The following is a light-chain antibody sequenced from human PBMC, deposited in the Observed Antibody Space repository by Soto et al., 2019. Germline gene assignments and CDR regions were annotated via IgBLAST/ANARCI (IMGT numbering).Light chain of an antibody. J-gene: IGKJ4*01. CDR2: LGS. Sequence: DIVMTQSPLSLPVTPGEPASISCRTSQSLLHSNGYNYLDWYLQKPGQSPQLLIYLGSNRASGVPDRFSGCGSGTDFTLKISRVEAEDVGVYYCMQALQPSLTFGGGTKVEIK. CDR3: MQALQPSLT. V-gene: IGKV2-28*01. CDR1: QSLLHSNGYNY.